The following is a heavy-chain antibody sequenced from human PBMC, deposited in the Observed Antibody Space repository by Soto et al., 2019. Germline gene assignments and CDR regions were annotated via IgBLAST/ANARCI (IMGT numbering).Heavy chain of an antibody. CDR1: GGTFSSYA. CDR3: ARHDRAVKYYYGGYANFDY. CDR2: IIPIFGTA. J-gene: IGHJ4*02. Sequence: SVKVSCKASGGTFSSYAISWVRQAPGQGLEWMGGIIPIFGTANYAQKFQGRVTITADESTSTAYMELSSLRSEDTAVYYCARHDRAVKYYYGGYANFDYWGQGTLVTVSS. V-gene: IGHV1-69*13. D-gene: IGHD5-12*01.